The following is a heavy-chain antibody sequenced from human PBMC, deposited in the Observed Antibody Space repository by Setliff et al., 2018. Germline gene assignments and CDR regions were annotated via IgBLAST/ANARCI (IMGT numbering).Heavy chain of an antibody. CDR1: GLSYINDW. V-gene: IGHV3-7*01. CDR2: INPHGSEK. J-gene: IGHJ4*02. CDR3: FGAGTCSY. Sequence: PGGSLRLSCTASGLSYINDWVSWVRQAPGKGLEWLASINPHGSEKYYADSVKGLFTISRDNAKNSLSLQMNNLRTEDTAVYYCFGAGTCSYWGQGTLVTVSS. D-gene: IGHD3-10*01.